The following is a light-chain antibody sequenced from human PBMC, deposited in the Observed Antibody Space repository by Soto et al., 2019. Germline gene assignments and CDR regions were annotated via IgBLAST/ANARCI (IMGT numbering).Light chain of an antibody. CDR1: QSISNY. CDR3: QQRYSTPLT. J-gene: IGKJ5*01. Sequence: LSQSPATLSLFPGGRATLSCRASQSISNYLAWYQQKPGQAPKLLIYDASSLTRGVPARFSGSESGPDFTLTISSLQPEDFATYYCQQRYSTPLTFGHGTRLEIK. CDR2: DAS. V-gene: IGKV3-11*01.